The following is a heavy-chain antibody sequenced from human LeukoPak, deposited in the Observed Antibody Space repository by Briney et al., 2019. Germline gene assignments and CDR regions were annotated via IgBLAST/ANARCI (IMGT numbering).Heavy chain of an antibody. D-gene: IGHD3-10*01. CDR1: GGTFSSYT. CDR3: ASHYGSGSYASDY. Sequence: ASVKVSCKASGGTFSSYTLSWVRQAPGQGLEWMGRIIPILGLANYAQKFQGRVTITADKSTSTAYMELSSLRSEDTAVYYCASHYGSGSYASDYWGQGTLVTVSS. CDR2: IIPILGLA. J-gene: IGHJ4*02. V-gene: IGHV1-69*02.